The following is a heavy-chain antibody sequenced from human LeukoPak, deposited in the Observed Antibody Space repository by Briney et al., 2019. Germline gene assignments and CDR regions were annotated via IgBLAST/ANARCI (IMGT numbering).Heavy chain of an antibody. CDR3: ARGTTANSPGFDY. CDR1: GGSISSYY. Sequence: SETLSLTCTVSGGSISSYYWSWIRQPPGKGLEWIGYIYYSGSTNYNPSLKSRVTISVDTSKNQFSLKLSSVTAADTAVYYYARGTTANSPGFDYWGQGTLVTVSS. V-gene: IGHV4-59*01. J-gene: IGHJ4*02. D-gene: IGHD4-11*01. CDR2: IYYSGST.